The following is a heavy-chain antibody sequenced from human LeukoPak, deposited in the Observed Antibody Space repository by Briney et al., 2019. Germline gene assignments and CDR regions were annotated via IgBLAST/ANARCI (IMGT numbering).Heavy chain of an antibody. CDR2: INPNSGGT. CDR3: ARDPGRYCSGGSCPYMDV. D-gene: IGHD2-15*01. CDR1: GYTFTGYY. Sequence: ASVKVSCKASGYTFTGYYMHWVRQAPGQGLEWMGWINPNSGGTNYAQKFQGRVTMTRDTSISTAYMELSRLRSDDTAVYYCARDPGRYCSGGSCPYMDVWGKGTTVTVSS. J-gene: IGHJ6*03. V-gene: IGHV1-2*02.